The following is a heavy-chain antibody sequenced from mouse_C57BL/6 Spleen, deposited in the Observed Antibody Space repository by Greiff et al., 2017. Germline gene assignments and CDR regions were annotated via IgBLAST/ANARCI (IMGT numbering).Heavy chain of an antibody. CDR3: ARHHYYGSSPGYFDV. J-gene: IGHJ1*03. CDR2: IWSDGST. V-gene: IGHV2-6-1*01. D-gene: IGHD1-1*01. Sequence: VQLKESGPGLVAPSQSLSITCTVSGFSLTSYGVHWVRQPPGKGLEWLVVIWSDGSTTYNSALKSRLSISKDNSKSQVFLKMNSLQTDDTAMYYCARHHYYGSSPGYFDVWGTGTTVTVSS. CDR1: GFSLTSYG.